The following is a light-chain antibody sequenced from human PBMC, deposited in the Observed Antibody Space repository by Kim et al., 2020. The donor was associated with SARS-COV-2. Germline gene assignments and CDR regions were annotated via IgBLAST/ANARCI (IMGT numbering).Light chain of an antibody. Sequence: EILMTQSPVTLSVSPGERATLSCRASQSVTSNFAWYQQKPGQAPRLLIYGASTRATGIPARFSGSGSGTEFTLTISSLQSEDFAVYYCQQGNHFWTFGQ. CDR1: QSVTSN. V-gene: IGKV3-15*01. CDR2: GAS. J-gene: IGKJ1*01. CDR3: QQGNHFWT.